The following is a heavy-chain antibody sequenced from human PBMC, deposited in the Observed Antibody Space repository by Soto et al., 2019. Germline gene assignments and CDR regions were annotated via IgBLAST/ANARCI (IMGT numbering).Heavy chain of an antibody. CDR3: VKDDGGYPSTAPH. Sequence: EVQLLESGGGLVQPGGSLRLSCAASGITISNYPMSWVGQAPGKGLDWAPGISGRGDRTYYADSAKGRFTISKDISRNSLSLQLDSLGVEDTAVYFCVKDDGGYPSTAPHWGQGTLVTVSS. J-gene: IGHJ4*02. CDR2: ISGRGDRT. D-gene: IGHD3-22*01. V-gene: IGHV3-23*01. CDR1: GITISNYP.